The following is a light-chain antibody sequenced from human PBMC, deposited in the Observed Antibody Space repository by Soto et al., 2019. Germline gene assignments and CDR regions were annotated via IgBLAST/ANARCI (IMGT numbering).Light chain of an antibody. J-gene: IGLJ1*01. CDR1: SSDVGGYNY. CDR3: SSYTTSNTRQIV. V-gene: IGLV2-14*03. CDR2: DVT. Sequence: QTVLPQPAPVSGSPGKWITNSCSGTSSDVGGYNYVSWYQHHPGKAPKLIIYDVTNRPSGVSNPFSGSKSGNTASLTISGLQPEDEADYYCSSYTTSNTRQIVFGTGTKVTVL.